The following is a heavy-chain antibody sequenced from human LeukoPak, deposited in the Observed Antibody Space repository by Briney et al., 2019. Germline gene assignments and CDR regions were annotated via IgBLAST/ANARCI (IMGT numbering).Heavy chain of an antibody. D-gene: IGHD3-10*01. CDR2: INSDGSST. J-gene: IGHJ3*02. CDR3: ARDRGGSAFDI. CDR1: GFTFSSYA. V-gene: IGHV3-74*01. Sequence: GGSLRLSCSASGFTFSSYAMHWVRQAPGKGLVWVSRINSDGSSTSYADSVKGRFTISRDNAKNTLYLQMNSLRAEDTAVYHCARDRGGSAFDILGQGTMVTVSS.